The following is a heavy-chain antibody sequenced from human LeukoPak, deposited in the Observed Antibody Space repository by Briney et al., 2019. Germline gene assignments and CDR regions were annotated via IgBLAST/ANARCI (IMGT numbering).Heavy chain of an antibody. CDR1: GGSIDSNS. CDR3: ARHSSSWKNWFDP. D-gene: IGHD6-13*01. CDR2: IYYSGTT. V-gene: IGHV4-59*01. J-gene: IGHJ5*02. Sequence: PSETLSLTCTVSGGSIDSNSWTWIRQPPGKGLEWIGYIYYSGTTNYNPSLKSRVTMSVDMSKNQFSLQLSSVTAADTAVYYCARHSSSWKNWFDPWGQGTLVTVSS.